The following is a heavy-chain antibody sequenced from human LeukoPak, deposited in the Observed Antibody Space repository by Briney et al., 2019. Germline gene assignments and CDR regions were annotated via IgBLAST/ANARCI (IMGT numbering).Heavy chain of an antibody. J-gene: IGHJ4*02. Sequence: SETLSLTCAVYGGSFSGYYWSWIRQPPGKGLEWIGEINHSGSTNYNPSLKSRVTISVDTSKNQFSLRLNSVTAADTAVYYCARDSDSSGWSLDFWGQGTLVTVSS. CDR1: GGSFSGYY. D-gene: IGHD3-22*01. V-gene: IGHV4-34*01. CDR2: INHSGST. CDR3: ARDSDSSGWSLDF.